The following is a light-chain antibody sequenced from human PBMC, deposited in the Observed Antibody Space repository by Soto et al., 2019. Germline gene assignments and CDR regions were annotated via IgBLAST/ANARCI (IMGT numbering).Light chain of an antibody. CDR1: QSVSSTY. Sequence: EIVLTQSPGTLSLSPGERATLSCRASQSVSSTYLAWYQQKPGQTPRLLIYGASIRATGIPDRFSGSGSGTDFTLTISRLDPEDFAVYYCQQYGSSPITFGRGTRLEI. CDR3: QQYGSSPIT. V-gene: IGKV3-20*01. J-gene: IGKJ5*01. CDR2: GAS.